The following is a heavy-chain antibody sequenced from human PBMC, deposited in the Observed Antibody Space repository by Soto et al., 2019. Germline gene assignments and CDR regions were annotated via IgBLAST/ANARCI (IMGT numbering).Heavy chain of an antibody. D-gene: IGHD2-15*01. V-gene: IGHV1-69*06. J-gene: IGHJ3*02. CDR3: ARDLGLHCSGGSCYGGDAFDI. CDR2: IIPIFGTA. Sequence: ASVKVSCKASGGTFSSYAISWVRQAPGQGLEWMGGIIPIFGTANYAQKFRGRVTITADKSTSTAYMELSSLRSEDTAVYYCARDLGLHCSGGSCYGGDAFDISGQRTMV. CDR1: GGTFSSYA.